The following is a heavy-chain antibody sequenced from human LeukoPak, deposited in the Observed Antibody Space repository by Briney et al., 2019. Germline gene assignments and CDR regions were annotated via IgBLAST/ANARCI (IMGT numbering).Heavy chain of an antibody. Sequence: WASVKVSCKASGYTFTGYYMHWVRQAPGQGLEWMGWINPNSGGTNYAQKLQGRVTMTTDTSTSTAYMELRSLRSDDTAVYYCARDYRPADTILDYWGQGTLVTVSS. CDR1: GYTFTGYY. CDR2: INPNSGGT. D-gene: IGHD1-26*01. V-gene: IGHV1-2*02. J-gene: IGHJ4*02. CDR3: ARDYRPADTILDY.